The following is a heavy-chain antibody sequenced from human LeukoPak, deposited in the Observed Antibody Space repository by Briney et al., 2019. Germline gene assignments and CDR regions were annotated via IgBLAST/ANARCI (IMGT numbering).Heavy chain of an antibody. CDR3: AKTGRGKEIAANFDL. J-gene: IGHJ4*02. CDR1: GFTFRRYD. CDR2: IANDGRNE. V-gene: IGHV3-30*04. D-gene: IGHD6-13*01. Sequence: GGSLRLSCVASGFTFRRYDMHWVRQAPGKGLEWVAVIANDGRNEIYADSVKGRFTISRDNSKNTLFLQMNSLRVKDTAVYYCAKTGRGKEIAANFDLWGQGTLVTVSS.